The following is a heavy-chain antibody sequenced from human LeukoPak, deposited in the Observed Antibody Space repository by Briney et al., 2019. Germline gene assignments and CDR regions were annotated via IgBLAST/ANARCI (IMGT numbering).Heavy chain of an antibody. Sequence: EASVKVSCKASGYTFTSYGISWVRQAPGQGLEWMGWISAYNGNTNYAQKLQGRVTMTIDTSTSTAYMELRSLRSDDTAVYYCARGKIITKWLPADIAVAGNFDYWGQGTLVTVSS. CDR2: ISAYNGNT. D-gene: IGHD6-19*01. CDR3: ARGKIITKWLPADIAVAGNFDY. V-gene: IGHV1-18*01. CDR1: GYTFTSYG. J-gene: IGHJ4*02.